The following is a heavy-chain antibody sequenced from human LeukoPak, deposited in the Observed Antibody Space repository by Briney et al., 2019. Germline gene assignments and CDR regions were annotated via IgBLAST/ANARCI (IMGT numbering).Heavy chain of an antibody. J-gene: IGHJ4*02. V-gene: IGHV3-48*01. CDR1: GFSFSSHS. Sequence: PGGSLRLSCAASGFSFSSHSMNWVRQAPGKGLECLSYISSTSRTIYYADSVKGRFTISRDNAKNSLYLQMNSLRAEDTAVYYCARDLHCGGDCYPLTYWGQGTLVTVSS. D-gene: IGHD2-21*01. CDR3: ARDLHCGGDCYPLTY. CDR2: ISSTSRTI.